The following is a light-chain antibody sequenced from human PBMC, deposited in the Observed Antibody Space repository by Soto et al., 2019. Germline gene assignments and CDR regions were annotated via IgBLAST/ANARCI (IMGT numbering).Light chain of an antibody. Sequence: QSVLTQPPSVSAAPGQKVTISCSGSDSNIGNNYISWFQQLPGTAPKLLIYDTNKRPSGIPDRFSGSKSGTSATLGITGLQTGDEADYYCVSWDNSLSAVLFGGGTKLTVL. CDR2: DTN. V-gene: IGLV1-51*01. CDR3: VSWDNSLSAVL. J-gene: IGLJ2*01. CDR1: DSNIGNNY.